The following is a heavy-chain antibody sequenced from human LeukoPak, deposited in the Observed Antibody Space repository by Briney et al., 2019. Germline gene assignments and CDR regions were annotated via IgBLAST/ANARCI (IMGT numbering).Heavy chain of an antibody. D-gene: IGHD6-13*01. CDR1: GYRFTRYW. CDR3: ARLASTQHLAMDV. V-gene: IGHV5-51*01. Sequence: GESLKISCKGYGYRFTRYWIAWVRQTPGRGLEWMGLIYPGDSQTRYSPSFQGQVTISADKSITTAYLQWRSLRASDTAMYYCARLASTQHLAMDVWGQGTTVTVSS. CDR2: IYPGDSQT. J-gene: IGHJ6*02.